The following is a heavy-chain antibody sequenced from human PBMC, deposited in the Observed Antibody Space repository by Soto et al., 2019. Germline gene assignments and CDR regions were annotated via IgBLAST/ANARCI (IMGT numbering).Heavy chain of an antibody. CDR3: ARGLYYYDSSGYYCP. CDR1: GFTFSSYS. CDR2: ISSSSSYI. Sequence: EVQLVESGGGLVKPGGSLRLSCAASGFTFSSYSMNWVRQAPGKGLEWVSSISSSSSYIYYADSVKGRFTISRDNAKNSLYLQMNSLRAEDTAVYCCARGLYYYDSSGYYCPWGQGTLVTVSS. J-gene: IGHJ5*02. V-gene: IGHV3-21*01. D-gene: IGHD3-22*01.